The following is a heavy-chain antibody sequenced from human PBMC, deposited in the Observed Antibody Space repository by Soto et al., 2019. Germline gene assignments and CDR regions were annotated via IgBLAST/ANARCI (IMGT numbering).Heavy chain of an antibody. D-gene: IGHD3-9*01. V-gene: IGHV4-59*11. CDR3: ARGPTLDILTGYSYFDP. Sequence: PSETLSLTCTVSGGSISSHYWSWIRQPPGKGLEWIGYIYYSGSTNYNPSLKSRVTISVDTSKNQFSLKLSSVTAADTAVYYCARGPTLDILTGYSYFDPWGQGTLVTVSS. J-gene: IGHJ4*02. CDR1: GGSISSHY. CDR2: IYYSGST.